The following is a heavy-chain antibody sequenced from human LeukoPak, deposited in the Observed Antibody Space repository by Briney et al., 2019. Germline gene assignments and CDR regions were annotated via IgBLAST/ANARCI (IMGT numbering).Heavy chain of an antibody. Sequence: SETLSLTCAVYGGSFSGYYWSWIRQPPGKGLEWIGEINHSGSTNYNPSLKSRVTISVDTSKNQFSLKLSSVTAADTAVYHCARGAERPITISPGGYYYYGMDVWGQGTTVTVSS. CDR2: INHSGST. J-gene: IGHJ6*02. D-gene: IGHD3-3*01. CDR1: GGSFSGYY. V-gene: IGHV4-34*01. CDR3: ARGAERPITISPGGYYYYGMDV.